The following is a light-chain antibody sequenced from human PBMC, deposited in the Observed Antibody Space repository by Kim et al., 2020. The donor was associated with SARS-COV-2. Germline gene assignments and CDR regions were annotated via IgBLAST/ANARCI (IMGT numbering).Light chain of an antibody. CDR2: GAS. CDR1: PVVSSN. Sequence: SPRERATLSCRASPVVSSNLAWYQQKPGQAPRLLIYGASTRATGIPARFSGSGSGTEFTLTISSLQSEDFAVYYCQQYNNWPPITFGQGTRLEIK. CDR3: QQYNNWPPIT. J-gene: IGKJ5*01. V-gene: IGKV3-15*01.